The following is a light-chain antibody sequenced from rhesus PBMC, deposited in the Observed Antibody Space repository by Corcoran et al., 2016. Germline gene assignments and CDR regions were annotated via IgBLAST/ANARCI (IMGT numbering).Light chain of an antibody. CDR3: LQSKNSYN. Sequence: DIVLTQSPASLAVSLGQRATITCRASESVSFFGINFIHWYQQKPGQTPKLLIYAASNKDTGVPARFSGGWARSDFPLTIKPVEADDAADYYCLQSKNSYNFGQGTKVEIK. V-gene: IGKV7-13*01. CDR1: ESVSFFGINF. J-gene: IGKJ2*01. CDR2: AAS.